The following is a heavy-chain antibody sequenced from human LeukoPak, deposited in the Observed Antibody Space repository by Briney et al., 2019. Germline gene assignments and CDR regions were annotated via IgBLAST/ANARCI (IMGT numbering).Heavy chain of an antibody. CDR2: IRSKANSYAT. D-gene: IGHD1-1*01. CDR1: GFTFSGSA. V-gene: IGHV3-73*01. J-gene: IGHJ4*02. CDR3: TSGLSVRRSNNTPVDY. Sequence: EGSLRLSCTASGFTFSGSAMHWVRQASGKGLEWVGRIRSKANSYATVYAASVKGRFTISRDDSKNTAYLQMNSLKTEDTAVYYCTSGLSVRRSNNTPVDYWGQGTLVTVSS.